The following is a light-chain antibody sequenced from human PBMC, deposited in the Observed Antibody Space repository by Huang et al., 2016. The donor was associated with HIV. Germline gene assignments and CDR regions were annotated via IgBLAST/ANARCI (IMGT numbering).Light chain of an antibody. Sequence: DIVMTQSPLSLPVTPGEPASISCRSSHSLLHSSGYNYLDWYVQKPGQSPQLLIYLCYNRASGLPDRFSCSGSATDFPLKISRVEAEDVGVYYCMQALETPRTFGQGTRLEIK. CDR1: HSLLHSSGYNY. CDR3: MQALETPRT. CDR2: LCY. J-gene: IGKJ5*01. V-gene: IGKV2-28*01.